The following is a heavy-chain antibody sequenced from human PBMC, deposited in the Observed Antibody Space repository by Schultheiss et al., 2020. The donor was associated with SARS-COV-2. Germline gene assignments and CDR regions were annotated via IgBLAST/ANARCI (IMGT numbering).Heavy chain of an antibody. CDR2: IWYDGSNK. CDR1: GFTFSSYG. Sequence: GGSLRLSCAASGFTFSSYGMHWVRQAPGKGLEWVAVIWYDGSNKYYADSVKGRFTISRDNSKNTLYLQMNSLRAEDTAVYYCARAYATAGGRTYYYDSSGYYIGYYYYGMDVWGQGTTVTVSS. J-gene: IGHJ6*02. D-gene: IGHD3-22*01. V-gene: IGHV3-33*01. CDR3: ARAYATAGGRTYYYDSSGYYIGYYYYGMDV.